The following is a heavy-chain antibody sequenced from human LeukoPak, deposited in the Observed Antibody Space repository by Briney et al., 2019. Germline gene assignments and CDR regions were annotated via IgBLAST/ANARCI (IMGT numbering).Heavy chain of an antibody. CDR1: GYTFTSYG. V-gene: IGHV1-18*01. CDR2: ISAYNGNT. Sequence: GASVKVSCKASGYTFTSYGISWVRQAPGQGLEWMGWISAYNGNTNYAQKLQGRVTMTTDTFTSTAYMELRSLRSDDTAVYYCARARRTRTMTDIVVVVAATRIRIDGRFDPWGQGTLVTVSS. CDR3: ARARRTRTMTDIVVVVAATRIRIDGRFDP. D-gene: IGHD2-15*01. J-gene: IGHJ5*02.